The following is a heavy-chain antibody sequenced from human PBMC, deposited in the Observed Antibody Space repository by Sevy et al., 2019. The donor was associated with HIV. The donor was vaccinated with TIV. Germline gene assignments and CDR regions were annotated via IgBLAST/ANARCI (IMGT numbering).Heavy chain of an antibody. J-gene: IGHJ5*02. CDR2: ISGSGGST. D-gene: IGHD3-10*01. CDR3: AKVRWSYYGSGSYYKSHNWFDP. V-gene: IGHV3-23*01. Sequence: GGSLRLSCAASGFTFSSYAMSWVRQAPGKGLEWVSAISGSGGSTYYADSVKGRFTISRDNSKNTLYLQMNSLRAEDTAVDYCAKVRWSYYGSGSYYKSHNWFDPWGQGTLVTVSS. CDR1: GFTFSSYA.